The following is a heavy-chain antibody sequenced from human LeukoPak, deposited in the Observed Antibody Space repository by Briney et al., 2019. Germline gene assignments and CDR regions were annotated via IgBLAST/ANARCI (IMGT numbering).Heavy chain of an antibody. CDR1: GFTISGYA. V-gene: IGHV3-23*01. CDR3: VKVRAGARYYFDL. J-gene: IGHJ4*02. CDR2: ISDSGSTA. Sequence: VGSLRLSCAVSGFTISGYAMSWVRQAPGKGLECVSSISDSGSTASYADSVKGRFTISRDNSKNTLYLQMNNLRADDTAVYSCVKVRAGARYYFDLWGRGTLVTISS. D-gene: IGHD7-27*01.